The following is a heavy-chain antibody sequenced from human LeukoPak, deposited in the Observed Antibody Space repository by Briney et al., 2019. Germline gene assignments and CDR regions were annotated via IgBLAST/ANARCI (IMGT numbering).Heavy chain of an antibody. V-gene: IGHV4-38-2*01. CDR1: GYSFSSGDY. D-gene: IGHD3-10*01. Sequence: SETLSLTCAVSGYSFSSGDYWGWIRQSPGKGLERIGNIFHSGSTYHNPSLKSRVTISVDTSKNEFSLKLSSVTAADTAVYYCARGIYYLIEYWGQGALVTVSS. CDR2: IFHSGST. J-gene: IGHJ4*02. CDR3: ARGIYYLIEY.